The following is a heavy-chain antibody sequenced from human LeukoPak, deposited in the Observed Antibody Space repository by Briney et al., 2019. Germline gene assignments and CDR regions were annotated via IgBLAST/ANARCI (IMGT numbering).Heavy chain of an antibody. Sequence: GGPLRLSCAASGLAFTHSWMSWLRQTPGEGLEGVANIKQDGSEKYYVDSVKGRFPISRDNAKNSLYLQLNSLTAEDTTLYYCARLSTAVAGGDYWGQGALVTVSS. CDR3: ARLSTAVAGGDY. V-gene: IGHV3-7*01. CDR2: IKQDGSEK. CDR1: GLAFTHSW. D-gene: IGHD6-19*01. J-gene: IGHJ4*02.